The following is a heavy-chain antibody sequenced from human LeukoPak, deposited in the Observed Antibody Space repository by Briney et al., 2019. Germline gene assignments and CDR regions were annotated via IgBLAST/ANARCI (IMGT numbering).Heavy chain of an antibody. V-gene: IGHV1-18*01. CDR2: ISVYNGNT. CDR1: GYTFTSYG. J-gene: IGHJ6*03. D-gene: IGHD6-19*01. CDR3: ARDEYSSGWYENYYYYMDV. Sequence: GASVKVSCKASGYTFTSYGISWVRQAPGQGLEWMGWISVYNGNTNYAQMLQGRVTMTTDTSTSTAYMELRSLRSDDTAVYYCARDEYSSGWYENYYYYMDVWGKGTTVTVSS.